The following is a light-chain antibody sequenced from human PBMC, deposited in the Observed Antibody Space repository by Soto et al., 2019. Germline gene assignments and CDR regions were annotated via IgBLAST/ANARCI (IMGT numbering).Light chain of an antibody. CDR1: SSDVGGYNF. V-gene: IGLV2-14*01. J-gene: IGLJ2*01. CDR2: EVS. Sequence: QSVLTQPASVSGSPGQSITISCTGTSSDVGGYNFVSWYQQHPGKAPKLMIYEVSNRPSGVSNRFSGSKSGNTASLTISGLQAEDEAEYYCSSYRSISTLVFGGGTKVTVL. CDR3: SSYRSISTLV.